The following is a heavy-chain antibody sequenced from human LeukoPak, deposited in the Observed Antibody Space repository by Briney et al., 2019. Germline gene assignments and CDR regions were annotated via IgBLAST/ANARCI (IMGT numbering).Heavy chain of an antibody. CDR3: ARSPDYYDSSGYAYFDY. Sequence: PSETLSLTCTVSGGSISSSSYYWGWIRQPPGKGLEWIGYIYYSGSTNYNPSLKSRVTISVDTSKNQFSLKLSSVTAADTAVYYCARSPDYYDSSGYAYFDYWGQGTLVTVSS. V-gene: IGHV4-61*05. CDR2: IYYSGST. D-gene: IGHD3-22*01. J-gene: IGHJ4*02. CDR1: GGSISSSSYY.